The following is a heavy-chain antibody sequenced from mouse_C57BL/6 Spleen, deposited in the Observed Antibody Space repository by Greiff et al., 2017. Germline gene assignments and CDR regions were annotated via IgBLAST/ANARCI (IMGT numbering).Heavy chain of an antibody. D-gene: IGHD2-4*01. J-gene: IGHJ4*01. CDR3: ERHDYLYAMDY. V-gene: IGHV1-78*01. CDR2: IYPRDGST. CDR1: GYTFTDHT. Sequence: VQLQQPDAELVKPGASVKISCKVSGYTFTDHTIHWMKQRPEQGLEWIGYIYPRDGSTKYNEKFKGKATLTADKSSSTAYMQLNSLTSEDSAGYFYERHDYLYAMDYWGQGTSVTVSS.